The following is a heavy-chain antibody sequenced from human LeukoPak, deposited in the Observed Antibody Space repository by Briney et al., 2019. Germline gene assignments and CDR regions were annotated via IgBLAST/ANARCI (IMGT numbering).Heavy chain of an antibody. CDR3: IAAAVAVHY. D-gene: IGHD6-19*01. CDR1: GGSFSGYY. V-gene: IGHV4-34*01. Sequence: PSETLSLTCAVYGGSFSGYYWSWIRQPPGKGLEWIGEINHSGSTNYNPSLKSRVTISVDTSKNQFSLKLSSVTAADTAVYYCIAAAVAVHYWGQGTLVTVSS. J-gene: IGHJ4*02. CDR2: INHSGST.